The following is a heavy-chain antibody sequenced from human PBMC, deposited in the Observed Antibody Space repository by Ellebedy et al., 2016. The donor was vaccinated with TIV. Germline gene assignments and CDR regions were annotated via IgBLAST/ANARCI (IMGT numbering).Heavy chain of an antibody. V-gene: IGHV3-49*03. CDR1: GFTFGAYS. J-gene: IGHJ4*02. CDR2: FRNEVDGGTT. D-gene: IGHD6-19*01. CDR3: SRDSSGWSRDY. Sequence: PGGSLRLSCTTSGFTFGAYSMSWFRQAPGKGLEWVGSFRNEVDGGTTEYAASMKGRFTISRDDSKSIAYLHMNSLKTEDTAVYYCSRDSSGWSRDYWGQGTLVTVSS.